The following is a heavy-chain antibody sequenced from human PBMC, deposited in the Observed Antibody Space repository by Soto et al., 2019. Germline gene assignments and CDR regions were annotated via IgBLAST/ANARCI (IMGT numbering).Heavy chain of an antibody. CDR3: ARATFDTSGNYFAGWFGP. CDR2: IIVNNGGT. Sequence: QVQLEQSGAEVKKPGASVKVSCKASAYIFNDYYIHWVRQAPGQGLECMGWIIVNNGGTKYAQKLRGRVTMTRDTSITPANMDVSRLRSDDKAGYYGARATFDTSGNYFAGWFGPCGQVHLVTVSS. D-gene: IGHD3-22*01. V-gene: IGHV1-2*02. CDR1: AYIFNDYY. J-gene: IGHJ5*02.